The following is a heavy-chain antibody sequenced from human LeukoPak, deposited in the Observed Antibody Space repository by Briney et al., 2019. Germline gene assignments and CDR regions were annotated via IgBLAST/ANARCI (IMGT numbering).Heavy chain of an antibody. Sequence: PGGSLRLSCSGSGFIFSNYRLYWVRQAPGQGLEFVSAVSSDGDNTFYADSVKGRFTISRDNSKNTLYLQTSSLRGEDTAVYYCVSVNDFGDRNLYYFGYWGQGTLVTVSS. CDR3: VSVNDFGDRNLYYFGY. CDR2: VSSDGDNT. V-gene: IGHV3-64D*06. CDR1: GFIFSNYR. J-gene: IGHJ4*02. D-gene: IGHD4-17*01.